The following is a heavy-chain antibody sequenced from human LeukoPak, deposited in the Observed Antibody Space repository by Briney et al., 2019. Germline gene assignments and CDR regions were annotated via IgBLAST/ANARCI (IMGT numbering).Heavy chain of an antibody. CDR3: ARAGRFPRLGMDV. CDR2: INHSGST. J-gene: IGHJ6*02. V-gene: IGHV4-34*01. Sequence: PSETLSLTCAVYGGSLSDYYWNWIRQPPGKGLEWIGEINHSGSTNYNPSLKGRVTISVDTSKNQSSLRLFSVTAADTAVYYCARAGRFPRLGMDVWGQGTTVTVSS. D-gene: IGHD3-3*01. CDR1: GGSLSDYY.